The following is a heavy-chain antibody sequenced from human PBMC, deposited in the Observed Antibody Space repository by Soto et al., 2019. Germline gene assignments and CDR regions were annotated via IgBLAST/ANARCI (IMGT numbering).Heavy chain of an antibody. V-gene: IGHV1-69*01. D-gene: IGHD2-21*01. J-gene: IGHJ3*01. Sequence: QVQLVPPGAEVKKPGSSVKVSCKASGGSFSSSAISLVRQSPAQGLEWMGEIIPVFDKENYAQTFQRRLTITADEATGTVNMELSSLPSEDTAVYFCARRRRDCSYAFELWGLGTIDIVSS. CDR3: ARRRRDCSYAFEL. CDR1: GGSFSSSA. CDR2: IIPVFDKE.